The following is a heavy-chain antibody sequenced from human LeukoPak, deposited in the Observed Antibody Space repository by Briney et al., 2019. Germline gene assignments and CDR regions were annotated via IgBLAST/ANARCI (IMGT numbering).Heavy chain of an antibody. D-gene: IGHD3-10*01. Sequence: GGSLRLSCAASGFTVSDNYTSWVRQAPGKGLEWVSAISGGGSTYYADSVKGRFNISRDNSKNTVYLQLNSLRAEDTAVYYCARGWDTIGSIRSPFDIWGQGTMVTVSS. CDR1: GFTVSDNY. CDR2: ISGGGST. J-gene: IGHJ3*02. CDR3: ARGWDTIGSIRSPFDI. V-gene: IGHV3-53*01.